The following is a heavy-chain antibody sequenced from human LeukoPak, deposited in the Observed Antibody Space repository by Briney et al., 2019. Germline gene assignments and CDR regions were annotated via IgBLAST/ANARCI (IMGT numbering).Heavy chain of an antibody. CDR3: ARSLDAGNPPESGY. CDR1: GFTFSSYA. D-gene: IGHD4-23*01. CDR2: ISYDGSSK. J-gene: IGHJ4*02. V-gene: IGHV3-30-3*01. Sequence: PGGSLRLSCAASGFTFSSYAMDWVRQAPGKGLEWVAVISYDGSSKYYADSVKGRFTISRDNSKNTLYLQMNSLRAEDTAVYYCARSLDAGNPPESGYWGQGTLVTVSS.